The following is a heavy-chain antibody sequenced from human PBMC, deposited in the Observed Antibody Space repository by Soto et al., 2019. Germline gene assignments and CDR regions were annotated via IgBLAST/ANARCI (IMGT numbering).Heavy chain of an antibody. D-gene: IGHD3-3*01. Sequence: GASVNVSCKSFGYSLTSFDVHWVRQASGQGLEWMGWMNPNSGNTGYAQKFQGRVTMTRNTSISTAYMELSSLRSEDTAVYYCARGQGDFWSGYLLNWFDQWGQGTLVTVS. V-gene: IGHV1-8*02. J-gene: IGHJ5*02. CDR2: MNPNSGNT. CDR3: ARGQGDFWSGYLLNWFDQ. CDR1: GYSLTSFD.